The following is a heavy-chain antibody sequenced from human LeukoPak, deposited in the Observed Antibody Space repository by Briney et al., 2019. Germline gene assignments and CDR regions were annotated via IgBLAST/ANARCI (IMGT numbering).Heavy chain of an antibody. Sequence: PGGSLRLSCAASGFTFSSYAMSWVRQAPGKGVEWVSAISGSGGSTYYADSVKGRFTISRDNSKNTLYLQMNSLRAEDTAVYYCAKGVYCGGDCYWFYYWGQGTLVTVSS. CDR3: AKGVYCGGDCYWFYY. V-gene: IGHV3-23*01. D-gene: IGHD2-21*02. CDR1: GFTFSSYA. J-gene: IGHJ4*02. CDR2: ISGSGGST.